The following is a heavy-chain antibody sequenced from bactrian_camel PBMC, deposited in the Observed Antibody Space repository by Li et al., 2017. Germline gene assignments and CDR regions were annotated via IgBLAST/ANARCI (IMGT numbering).Heavy chain of an antibody. D-gene: IGHD2*01. Sequence: VQLVESGGGSVQPGGSLRLSCATSGYVFGRHCMGWFRQAPGQSREAVAAIYTHPGGAIWHADSVKGRFTISKDNAKNTLYLQMNSLKPEDTAMYYCAAADIGEAVVTARILSLKSLFTYWGQGTQVTVS. CDR3: AAADIGEAVVTARILSLKSLFTY. J-gene: IGHJ4*01. V-gene: IGHV3S1*01. CDR2: IYTHPGGAI. CDR1: GYVFGRHC.